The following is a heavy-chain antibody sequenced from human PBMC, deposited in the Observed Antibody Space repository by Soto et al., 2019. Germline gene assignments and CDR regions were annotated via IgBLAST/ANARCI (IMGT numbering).Heavy chain of an antibody. V-gene: IGHV1-3*01. J-gene: IGHJ5*02. CDR3: ARSIPARPGNWLDP. CDR2: INAGNGNT. CDR1: GYPFTSYA. D-gene: IGHD6-6*01. Sequence: GASVKVSCKASGYPFTSYAMHWVRQAPGQRLEWMGWINAGNGNTKYSQKFQGRVTITRDTSASTAYMELSSLRSEDTPVYYCARSIPARPGNWLDPWGQETLVTVAS.